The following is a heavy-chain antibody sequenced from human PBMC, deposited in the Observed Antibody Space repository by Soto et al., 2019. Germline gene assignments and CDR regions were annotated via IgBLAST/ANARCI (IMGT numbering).Heavy chain of an antibody. Sequence: GGSLRLSCVASGFPFSTDWLNWVRQVPGKGLEWVGRVKSKTDGGSSDYAAAVKGRFAVSRDDSRHIVYLQMNSLKIEDTGVYYCTTDSCTAQPQNRFSYRGHGT. CDR2: VKSKTDGGSS. CDR3: TTDSCTAQPQNRFSY. J-gene: IGHJ1*01. CDR1: GFPFSTDW. D-gene: IGHD3-3*01. V-gene: IGHV3-15*07.